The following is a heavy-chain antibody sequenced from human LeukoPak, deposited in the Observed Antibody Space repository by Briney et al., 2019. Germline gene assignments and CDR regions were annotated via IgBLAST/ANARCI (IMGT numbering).Heavy chain of an antibody. CDR1: GGSISSGSYY. J-gene: IGHJ4*02. D-gene: IGHD6-13*01. CDR2: IYTSGST. Sequence: SETLSLTCTVSGGSISSGSYYWSWIRQPAGKGLEWIGRIYTSGSTNYNPSLKSRVTISVDTSKNQFSLKLSSVTAADTAVYYCARGGGSSWYPTDYWGQGTLVTVSS. CDR3: ARGGGSSWYPTDY. V-gene: IGHV4-61*02.